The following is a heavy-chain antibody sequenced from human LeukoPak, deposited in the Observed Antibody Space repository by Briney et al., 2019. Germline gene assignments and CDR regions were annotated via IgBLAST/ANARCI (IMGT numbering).Heavy chain of an antibody. CDR2: IYPGDSDT. J-gene: IGHJ4*02. D-gene: IGHD4-23*01. CDR3: ARHEFGNALLTSFDY. Sequence: GESLKISCKGSGYSFTNYWIGWVRQMPGKGLEWMGIIYPGDSDTKYSPSFQGQVTISADKSISTAYLQWSSLKASDTAMYYCARHEFGNALLTSFDYWGQGTLVTVSS. CDR1: GYSFTNYW. V-gene: IGHV5-51*01.